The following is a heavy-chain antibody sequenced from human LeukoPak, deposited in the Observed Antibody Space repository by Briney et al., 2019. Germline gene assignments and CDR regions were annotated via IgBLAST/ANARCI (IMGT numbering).Heavy chain of an antibody. CDR3: ASPPTVTSFDY. CDR1: GFTFSSYA. V-gene: IGHV3-23*01. Sequence: GGSLRLSCAASGFTFSSYAMNWVRQAPGKGLGWIPSISGSGDNTYYSHSVKGRFTISRDNSKNTLYLQINSLRAEDTAVYYCASPPTVTSFDYWGQGTLVTVSS. CDR2: ISGSGDNT. D-gene: IGHD4-11*01. J-gene: IGHJ4*02.